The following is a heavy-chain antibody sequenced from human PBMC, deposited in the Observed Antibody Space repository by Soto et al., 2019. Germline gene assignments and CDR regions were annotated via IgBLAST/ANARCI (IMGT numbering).Heavy chain of an antibody. D-gene: IGHD1-26*01. CDR2: MEPSTGRT. CDR3: ARGVSAGVDY. V-gene: IGHV1-8*01. CDR1: GYSFTSLD. J-gene: IGHJ4*02. Sequence: QVQLVQSGAEVREPGASVKVSCKASGYSFTSLDINWVRQTAGQGLEWTGWMEPSTGRTGYAQKFQGRVTMTRDTSINTAYMELTTLPSDDTAFYYCARGVSAGVDYWGQGTLVTVSS.